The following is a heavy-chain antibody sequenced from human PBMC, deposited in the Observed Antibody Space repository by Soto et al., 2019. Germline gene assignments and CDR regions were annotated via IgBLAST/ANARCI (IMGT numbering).Heavy chain of an antibody. CDR1: GFTFSSYS. CDR3: ARPYCSGGSCYQNWFDP. D-gene: IGHD2-15*01. CDR2: ISSSSSTI. J-gene: IGHJ5*02. V-gene: IGHV3-48*02. Sequence: GGSLRLSCAASGFTFSSYSMNWVRQAPGKGLEWVSYISSSSSTIYYADSVKGRFTISRDNAKNSLYLQMNSLRDEDTAVYYCARPYCSGGSCYQNWFDPWGQGTLVTVSS.